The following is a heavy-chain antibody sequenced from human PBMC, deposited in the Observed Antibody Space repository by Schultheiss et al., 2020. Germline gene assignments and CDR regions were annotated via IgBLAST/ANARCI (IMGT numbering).Heavy chain of an antibody. Sequence: GGSLRLSCAASGFTFSSYWMTWVRQAPGKGLEWVAFMSYDGSSKYYADSVRGRFTISRDNSKNTLYLQMNSLRVEDTAVYYCTKERYCTSAVCPFDYWGQGTLVTVSS. CDR2: MSYDGSSK. V-gene: IGHV3-30*18. CDR1: GFTFSSYW. D-gene: IGHD2-8*01. CDR3: TKERYCTSAVCPFDY. J-gene: IGHJ4*02.